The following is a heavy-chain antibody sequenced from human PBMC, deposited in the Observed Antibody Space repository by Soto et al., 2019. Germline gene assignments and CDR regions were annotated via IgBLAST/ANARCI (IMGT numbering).Heavy chain of an antibody. CDR2: IIPIFGTA. D-gene: IGHD2-15*01. J-gene: IGHJ6*02. V-gene: IGHV1-69*12. Sequence: QVQLVQSGAEVKKPGSSVKVSCKASGGTFSSYAISWVRQAPGQGLEWMGGIIPIFGTANYAQKFQGRVTITADESTSTAYMELSRLRSEDTAVYYCARGSRCSGGSCYSVYHYYGMDVWGQGTTVTVSS. CDR1: GGTFSSYA. CDR3: ARGSRCSGGSCYSVYHYYGMDV.